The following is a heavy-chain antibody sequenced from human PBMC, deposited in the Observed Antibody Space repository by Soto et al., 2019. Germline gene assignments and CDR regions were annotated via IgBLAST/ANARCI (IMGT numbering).Heavy chain of an antibody. CDR2: IWYDGSNK. D-gene: IGHD3-10*01. J-gene: IGHJ6*03. CDR3: ARVHGSGSYYSYHYYYYMDV. CDR1: GFTFSSYG. V-gene: IGHV3-33*01. Sequence: QVQLVESGGGVVQPGRSLRLSCAASGFTFSSYGMHWVRQAPGKGLEWVAVIWYDGSNKYYADSVKGRFTISRDNSKNTLYLQMHSLRAEDTAVYYCARVHGSGSYYSYHYYYYMDVWGKGTTVTVSS.